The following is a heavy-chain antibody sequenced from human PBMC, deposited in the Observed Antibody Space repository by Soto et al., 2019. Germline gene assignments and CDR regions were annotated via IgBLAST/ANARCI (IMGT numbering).Heavy chain of an antibody. CDR3: ARGNYCGGDCYSRDNWFDP. V-gene: IGHV1-69*06. CDR2: IIPIFGTA. Sequence: SVKVSCKASGGTFSSYAISWVRQAPGRGLEWMGGIIPIFGTANYAQKFQGRVTITADKSTSTAYMELSSLRSEDTAVYYCARGNYCGGDCYSRDNWFDPWGQGTLVTVSS. J-gene: IGHJ5*02. CDR1: GGTFSSYA. D-gene: IGHD2-21*02.